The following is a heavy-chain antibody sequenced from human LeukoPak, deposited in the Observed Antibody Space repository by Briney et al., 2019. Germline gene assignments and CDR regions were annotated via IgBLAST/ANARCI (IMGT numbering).Heavy chain of an antibody. V-gene: IGHV3-23*01. J-gene: IGHJ4*02. Sequence: GSLRLSCAASGFTFSSYGMHWVRQAPGKGLEWVSGISGSGDSTYYADSVKGRFTISRDNSKNTLYLQMNSLRAEDTAVYYCARRSGIAVAGAFDYWGQGTLVTVSS. CDR3: ARRSGIAVAGAFDY. CDR2: ISGSGDST. CDR1: GFTFSSYG. D-gene: IGHD6-19*01.